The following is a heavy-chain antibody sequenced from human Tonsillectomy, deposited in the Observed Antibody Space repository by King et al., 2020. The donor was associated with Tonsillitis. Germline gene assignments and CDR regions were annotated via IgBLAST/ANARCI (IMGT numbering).Heavy chain of an antibody. CDR2: ISYDGSNK. J-gene: IGHJ4*02. Sequence: QLVQSGGRVVQPGRSLRLSCAASGFTFSSYAMHWVRQAPGKGLEWVAVISYDGSNKYYTDSVKGRFTISRDNSKNTLYLQMNSLRTEDTAVYYCARESLASENSSSWYEPFDYWGQGTLVTVSS. D-gene: IGHD6-13*01. V-gene: IGHV3-30*04. CDR1: GFTFSSYA. CDR3: ARESLASENSSSWYEPFDY.